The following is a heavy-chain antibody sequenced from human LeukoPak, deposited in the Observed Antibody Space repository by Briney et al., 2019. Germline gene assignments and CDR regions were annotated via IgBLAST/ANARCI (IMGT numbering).Heavy chain of an antibody. CDR2: INGSAGST. V-gene: IGHV3-23*01. D-gene: IGHD1-26*01. J-gene: IGHJ4*02. Sequence: QSGGSLRLSCAASGFTFSNYAMSWVRQAPGKGLDWVSGINGSAGSTYYADSVGRFSTSRDNSKTTLYLQMTSLRAEDTALYYCGKEGRGMGAAAIDYWGQGTLVTVSS. CDR1: GFTFSNYA. CDR3: GKEGRGMGAAAIDY.